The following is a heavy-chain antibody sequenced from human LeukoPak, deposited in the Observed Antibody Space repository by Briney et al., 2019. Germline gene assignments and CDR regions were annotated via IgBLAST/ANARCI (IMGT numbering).Heavy chain of an antibody. D-gene: IGHD3-10*01. CDR2: XYYRSKWYN. CDR3: ARDPGGGGWFDFDY. V-gene: IGHV6-1*01. J-gene: IGHJ4*02. CDR1: GDSVSSNSAA. Sequence: SQTLSLTCAISGDSVSSNSAAWNWIRQSPXXXXXXXXXXYYRSKWYNDYAVSVKSRITINPDTSKNQFSLQLNSVTPEDTAVYYCARDPGGGGWFDFDYWGQGTLVTVSS.